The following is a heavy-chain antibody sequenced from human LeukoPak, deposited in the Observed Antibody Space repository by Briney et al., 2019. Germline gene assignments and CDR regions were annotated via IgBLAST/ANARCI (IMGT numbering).Heavy chain of an antibody. CDR1: GFTFSYYA. Sequence: GGSLRLSCAASGFTFSYYAMSWVRQAPGKGLEWVSAISGSGGSTYYADSVKGRFTISRDNSKNTLYLQMNNLRAEDTAVYYCAKDYASLYYYDSSGRHFGIWGQRTMVTVSS. J-gene: IGHJ3*02. CDR3: AKDYASLYYYDSSGRHFGI. D-gene: IGHD3-22*01. CDR2: ISGSGGST. V-gene: IGHV3-23*01.